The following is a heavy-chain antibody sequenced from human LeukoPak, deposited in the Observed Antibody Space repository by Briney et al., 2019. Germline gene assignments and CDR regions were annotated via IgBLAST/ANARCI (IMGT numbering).Heavy chain of an antibody. CDR1: GYTFTGYY. CDR3: ARAYDILTGYYIGFQH. J-gene: IGHJ1*01. Sequence: ASVKVSCKASGYTFTGYYMHWLRQAPGQGLEWMGWINPNSGGTNYAQKFQGRVTMTRDTSISTAYMVLSRLRSDDTAVYYCARAYDILTGYYIGFQHWGQGTLVTVSS. D-gene: IGHD3-9*01. CDR2: INPNSGGT. V-gene: IGHV1-2*02.